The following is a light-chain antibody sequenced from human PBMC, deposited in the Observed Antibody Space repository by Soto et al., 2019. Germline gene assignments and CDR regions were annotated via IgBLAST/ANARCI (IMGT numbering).Light chain of an antibody. V-gene: IGKV1-5*01. CDR2: DAS. Sequence: IHRTQSPSSLSASLGEMVTMTCGASQSISSWLAWYQQKPGKAPNLLIYDASTLQSGVPPRFSGSGSGTEFILTIRSLQPDDIATYYCQQYSSYSAWTFGEGTKVDIK. J-gene: IGKJ1*01. CDR3: QQYSSYSAWT. CDR1: QSISSW.